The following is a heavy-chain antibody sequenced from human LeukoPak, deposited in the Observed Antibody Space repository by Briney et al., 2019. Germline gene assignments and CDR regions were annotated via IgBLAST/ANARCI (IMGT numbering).Heavy chain of an antibody. CDR2: ISGSGGST. J-gene: IGHJ4*02. V-gene: IGHV3-23*01. CDR3: AKGIAVAGTYYTNPFDY. CDR1: GFTFSSYA. D-gene: IGHD6-19*01. Sequence: PGGSLRLSCAASGFTFSSYAMSWVRQAPGRGLEWVSAISGSGGSTYYADSVKGRFTISRDNSKNTLYLQMNSLRAEDTAVYYCAKGIAVAGTYYTNPFDYWGQGTLVTVSS.